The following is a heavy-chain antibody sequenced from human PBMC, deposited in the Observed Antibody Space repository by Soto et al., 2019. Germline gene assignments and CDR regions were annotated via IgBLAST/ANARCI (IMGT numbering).Heavy chain of an antibody. D-gene: IGHD6-19*01. CDR2: ISPHNDRT. V-gene: IGHV1-18*01. Sequence: GXSVKVYWQASGYNFTSYGISWVREAPVQGLEWMGWISPHNDRTKYARRFQDRVTMTTETPTSTVYMELGSLRSDDTAVYYCARDLYYSSGRYFDHDAFDIWGQGTVVTVSS. J-gene: IGHJ3*02. CDR3: ARDLYYSSGRYFDHDAFDI. CDR1: GYNFTSYG.